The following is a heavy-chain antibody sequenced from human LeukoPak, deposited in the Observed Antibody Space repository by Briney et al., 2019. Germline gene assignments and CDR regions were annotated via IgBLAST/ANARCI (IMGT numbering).Heavy chain of an antibody. J-gene: IGHJ3*02. CDR2: IYNTGNT. CDR3: ARPGGRDHGGNSVAFDI. D-gene: IGHD4-23*01. CDR1: GGSISGYY. V-gene: IGHV4-59*08. Sequence: SETLSLICTVSGGSISGYYWNWIRQPPGKGLEWIGFIYNTGNTNYNPSLKSRVTISVDTSKNQVSLNLSSVTAADTAVYYCARPGGRDHGGNSVAFDIWGQGTMVTVSS.